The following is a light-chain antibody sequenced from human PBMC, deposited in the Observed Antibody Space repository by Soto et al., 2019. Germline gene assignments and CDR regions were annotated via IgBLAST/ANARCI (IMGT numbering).Light chain of an antibody. CDR2: DAS. J-gene: IGKJ1*01. CDR1: QGISGY. V-gene: IGKV1-39*01. CDR3: QHTYTTPPT. Sequence: DIQMTQSPSSLSASVGDRVTITCRASQGISGYLNWYQQKPGKAPKLLIYDASSLQSGVPSRFSGSGSGTDFTLTISSLQPEDFATYYCQHTYTTPPTFCQGTKVEIK.